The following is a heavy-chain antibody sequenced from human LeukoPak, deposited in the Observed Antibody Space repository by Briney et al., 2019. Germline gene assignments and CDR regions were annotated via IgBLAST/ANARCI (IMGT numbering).Heavy chain of an antibody. Sequence: GGSLRLSCAASGFTFSNYWMTWVRQAPGEGLEWVSAISGSGANTYYADSVKGRFAASRDNSKDTLYLQMRSLRAEDTAVYYCARGRSGYGPFDAFDIWGHGTWVTVSS. D-gene: IGHD3-22*01. CDR3: ARGRSGYGPFDAFDI. V-gene: IGHV3-23*01. CDR2: ISGSGANT. J-gene: IGHJ3*02. CDR1: GFTFSNYW.